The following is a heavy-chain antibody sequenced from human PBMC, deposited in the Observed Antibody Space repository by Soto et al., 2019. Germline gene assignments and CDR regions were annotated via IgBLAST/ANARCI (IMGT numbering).Heavy chain of an antibody. CDR3: AMDDEYSGTGMDV. J-gene: IGHJ6*02. V-gene: IGHV3-33*01. CDR2: ILNDGTNR. D-gene: IGHD3-10*01. Sequence: QVQLVESGGGVVQPGRSLRLSCAASEFTFSNYGMHWVRQAPGKGLEWVAVILNDGTNRYHADSVKDRFTISRDNSKNTLSLQMNSLRAKDTALYFSAMDDEYSGTGMDVWGQGTTVTVS. CDR1: EFTFSNYG.